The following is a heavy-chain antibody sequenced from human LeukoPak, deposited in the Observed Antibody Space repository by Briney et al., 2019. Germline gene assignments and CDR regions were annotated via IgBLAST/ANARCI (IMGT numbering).Heavy chain of an antibody. CDR3: AKDVRVGGGGMDV. J-gene: IGHJ6*02. V-gene: IGHV3-23*01. CDR1: GFTLSNYA. D-gene: IGHD1-26*01. Sequence: PGGSLRLSCAASGFTLSNYAMNWVRQAPGKGLEWVSLISSSGDNAYYADSVRGRFTISRDKSKNTVSLQMNSLRGEDTAVYYCAKDVRVGGGGMDVWGQGTPVTVSS. CDR2: ISSSGDNA.